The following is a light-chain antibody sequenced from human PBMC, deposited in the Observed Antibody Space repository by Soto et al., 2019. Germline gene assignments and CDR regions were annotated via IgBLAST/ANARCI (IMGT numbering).Light chain of an antibody. CDR2: GAS. J-gene: IGKJ1*01. CDR3: QQYGSSGT. V-gene: IGKV3-20*01. CDR1: QSVSNNY. Sequence: EIVLTRSPGSRSLSPGERDNLSCRASQSVSNNYLAWYQQKPGQAPRLLIYGASNRATGIPDRFSGSGSGTDFTLTISRLEPEDFAVYYCQQYGSSGTFGQGTKV.